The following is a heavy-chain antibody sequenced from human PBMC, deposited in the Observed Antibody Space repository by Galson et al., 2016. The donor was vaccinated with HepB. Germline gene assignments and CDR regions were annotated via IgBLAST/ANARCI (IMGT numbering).Heavy chain of an antibody. CDR1: GLTFSSYA. Sequence: SLRLSCAASGLTFSSYAMSWVRQAPGKGLEWVSAISGSGGSTYYADSVKGRFTISRDNSKNTLYLQMNSLRAEDTAVYYCAKAQGWLRLNFWYYFDYWGQGTLVTVSS. J-gene: IGHJ4*02. CDR3: AKAQGWLRLNFWYYFDY. V-gene: IGHV3-23*01. CDR2: ISGSGGST. D-gene: IGHD5-12*01.